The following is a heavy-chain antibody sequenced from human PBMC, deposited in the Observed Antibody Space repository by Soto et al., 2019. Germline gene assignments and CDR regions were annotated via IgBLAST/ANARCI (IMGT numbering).Heavy chain of an antibody. V-gene: IGHV4-59*01. Sequence: SETLSLTCTVSGGSISSYYWSWIRQPPGKGLEWIGYIYYSGSTNYNPSLKSRVTISVDTSKNQFSLKLSSVTAADTAVYDCARGSWYYSDSSGPGGFDPWGQGPPVTLS. CDR1: GGSISSYY. J-gene: IGHJ5*02. CDR3: ARGSWYYSDSSGPGGFDP. CDR2: IYYSGST. D-gene: IGHD3-22*01.